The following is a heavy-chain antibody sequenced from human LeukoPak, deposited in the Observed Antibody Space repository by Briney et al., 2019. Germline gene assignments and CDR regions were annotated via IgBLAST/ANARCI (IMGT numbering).Heavy chain of an antibody. CDR2: ISGSGGST. D-gene: IGHD3-10*01. CDR1: GFTFTNYA. J-gene: IGHJ4*02. V-gene: IGHV3-23*01. Sequence: GGSLRLSCAASGFTFTNYAMSWVRQAPGKGPEWVSGISGSGGSTNYADSVKGRFTISRDNSKNTLYLQMNSLRPEDTGVYYCAKGRYDYGSGSYLSDYWGQGTLVTVSS. CDR3: AKGRYDYGSGSYLSDY.